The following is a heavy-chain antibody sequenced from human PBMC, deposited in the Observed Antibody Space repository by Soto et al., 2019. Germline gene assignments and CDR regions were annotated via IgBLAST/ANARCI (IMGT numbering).Heavy chain of an antibody. J-gene: IGHJ5*02. D-gene: IGHD1-1*01. CDR3: ASSTGTNTGMWWFDP. V-gene: IGHV4-30-2*01. Sequence: QLQLQESGSGLVKPSQTLSLTCAVSGGSISSGGYSWSWIRQPPGKGLEWIGYIYHSGSTYYNPSLKSRVTISVDRSKNQFSLKLSSVTAADTAVYYCASSTGTNTGMWWFDPWGQGTLVTVSS. CDR2: IYHSGST. CDR1: GGSISSGGYS.